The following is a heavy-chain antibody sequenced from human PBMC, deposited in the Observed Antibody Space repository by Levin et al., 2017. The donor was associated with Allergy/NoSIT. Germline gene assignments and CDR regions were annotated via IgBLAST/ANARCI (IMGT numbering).Heavy chain of an antibody. CDR2: IINSGVGT. CDR3: AKDAIRGSDQPYYFDY. D-gene: IGHD6-19*01. V-gene: IGHV3-23*01. J-gene: IGHJ4*02. CDR1: GFTFNNYA. Sequence: GGSLRLSCAASGFTFNNYAMSWVRQAPGMGLEWVSAIINSGVGTYYADSVKGRFTISRDNSKNTMYLQMNSLRAEDTAVYFCAKDAIRGSDQPYYFDYWGQGTLVTASS.